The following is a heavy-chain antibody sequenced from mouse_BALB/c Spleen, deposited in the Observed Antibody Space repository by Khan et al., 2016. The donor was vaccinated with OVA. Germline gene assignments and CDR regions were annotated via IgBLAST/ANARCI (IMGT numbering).Heavy chain of an antibody. Sequence: VQLKQSGPELMKPGASVKISCKASGYSFTSYYLHWVKQSHGRTLEWIGYIDPFNGGTTYNQKLKGKATLTVDKSSSTAYMHLSSLTSEDSAVYYCARHGSTSWFAYWGQGTLVTVSA. D-gene: IGHD1-1*01. CDR3: ARHGSTSWFAY. J-gene: IGHJ3*01. CDR2: IDPFNGGT. V-gene: IGHV1S135*01. CDR1: GYSFTSYY.